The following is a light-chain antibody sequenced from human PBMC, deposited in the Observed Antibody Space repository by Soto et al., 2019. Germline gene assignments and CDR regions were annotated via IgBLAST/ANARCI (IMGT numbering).Light chain of an antibody. CDR1: SSDIGAYNF. CDR2: DVS. Sequence: QSVLTQPASVSGSPGQSITISCTGTSSDIGAYNFVSWYHQHPGKAPKLMIFDVSNRPSGVSLRFSGSKSGNTASLTISGLQAEDEADYYGSSFTTSATLVFGPGTKVTVL. CDR3: SSFTTSATLV. V-gene: IGLV2-14*03. J-gene: IGLJ1*01.